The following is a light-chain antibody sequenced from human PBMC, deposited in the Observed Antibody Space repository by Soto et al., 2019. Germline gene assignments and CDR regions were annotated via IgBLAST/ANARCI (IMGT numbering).Light chain of an antibody. J-gene: IGKJ5*01. CDR1: QSVSSY. V-gene: IGKV3-11*01. Sequence: VLTQSPATLSLSPGERATLSCRSSQSVSSYLAWYQQKPGQAPRLLIYDASNWATGIPARFSGSGSGTDFTLTISSLEPEEFAVYYCQQRSNWFTFGQGTRLEMK. CDR2: DAS. CDR3: QQRSNWFT.